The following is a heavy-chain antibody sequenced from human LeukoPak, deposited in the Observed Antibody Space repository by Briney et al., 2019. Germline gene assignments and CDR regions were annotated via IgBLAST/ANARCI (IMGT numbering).Heavy chain of an antibody. CDR1: GFTFSNAW. Sequence: GGSLRLSCAASGFTFSNAWMSWVRQAPGKGLEWVGRIKSKTDGGTTDYAAPVKGRFTISRDDSKNTLYLQMNSLKTEDTAVXYCTTLAGLGTFDIWGQGTMVTVSS. J-gene: IGHJ3*02. V-gene: IGHV3-15*01. CDR3: TTLAGLGTFDI. D-gene: IGHD1-26*01. CDR2: IKSKTDGGTT.